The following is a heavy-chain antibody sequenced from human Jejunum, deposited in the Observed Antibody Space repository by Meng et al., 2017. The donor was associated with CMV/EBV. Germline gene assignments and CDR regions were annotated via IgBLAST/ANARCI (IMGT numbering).Heavy chain of an antibody. D-gene: IGHD3-22*01. V-gene: IGHV3-30*02. Sequence: TFSTYGIHWGRQAPGKGLEWVAFIRFDGTNVYYAESVKGRFTISRDNSKDTLYLQMHSLRAEDTAVYYCARVTHSSAYYSDPIFDYWGQGTLVTVSS. CDR1: TFSTYG. J-gene: IGHJ4*02. CDR2: IRFDGTNV. CDR3: ARVTHSSAYYSDPIFDY.